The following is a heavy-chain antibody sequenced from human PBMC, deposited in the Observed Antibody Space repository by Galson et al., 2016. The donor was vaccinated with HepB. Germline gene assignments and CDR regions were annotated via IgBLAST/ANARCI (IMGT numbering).Heavy chain of an antibody. V-gene: IGHV3-69-1*02. CDR1: GFNFSAQS. J-gene: IGHJ3*01. Sequence: SLRLSCAASGFNFSAQSMNWLRQAPGKGLEWVSTITSIYYRNDPDSVKGRITVSRDDAKNSLYLQMPSLRAEDTAGYYRAKAYDELYLDLWGQETMVTVSS. CDR3: AKAYDELYLDL. CDR2: ITSIYYR. D-gene: IGHD3-16*01.